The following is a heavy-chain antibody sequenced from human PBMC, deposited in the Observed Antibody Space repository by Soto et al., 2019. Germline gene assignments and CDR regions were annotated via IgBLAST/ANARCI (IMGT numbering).Heavy chain of an antibody. Sequence: QLQLQESGPGLVKPPETLSLTCSVSGATINRGSYYWGWVGQPPGKGLEWIGSTYYSGNAYYSPSLKNRVTISVDTSKNQFSLKVTSVTSADTAVYYCVRASTLDYWGQGILVTVAS. CDR1: GATINRGSYY. CDR3: VRASTLDY. V-gene: IGHV4-39*01. J-gene: IGHJ4*02. CDR2: TYYSGNA.